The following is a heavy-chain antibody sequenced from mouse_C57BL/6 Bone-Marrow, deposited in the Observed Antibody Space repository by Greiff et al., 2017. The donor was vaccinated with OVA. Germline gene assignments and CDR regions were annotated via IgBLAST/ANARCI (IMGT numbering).Heavy chain of an antibody. Sequence: EVKLQESGPELVKPGASVKMSCKASGYTFTDYNMHWVKQSHGKSLEWIGYINPNNGGTSYNQKFKGKATLTVNKSSSTAYMELRSLTSEDSAVYYCARSGYYGSSYDYWGQGTTLTVSS. D-gene: IGHD1-1*01. V-gene: IGHV1-22*01. J-gene: IGHJ2*01. CDR2: INPNNGGT. CDR3: ARSGYYGSSYDY. CDR1: GYTFTDYN.